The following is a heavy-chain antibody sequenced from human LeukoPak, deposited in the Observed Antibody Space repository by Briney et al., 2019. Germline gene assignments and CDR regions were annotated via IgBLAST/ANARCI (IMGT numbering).Heavy chain of an antibody. CDR3: ARPVAGRGPHDALDI. CDR1: GYTFTSYY. Sequence: ASVTVTCKASGYTFTSYYMHWVRQAPGQGLEWMGIINPSGGSTSYAQKFQGRVTMTGDTSTSTVYMELSSLRSEDTVVYYCARPVAGRGPHDALDIWGQGKRVTVSS. D-gene: IGHD6-19*01. V-gene: IGHV1-46*01. CDR2: INPSGGST. J-gene: IGHJ3*02.